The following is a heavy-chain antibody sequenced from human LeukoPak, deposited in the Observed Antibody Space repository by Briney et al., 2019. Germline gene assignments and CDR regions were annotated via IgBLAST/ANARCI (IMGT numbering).Heavy chain of an antibody. J-gene: IGHJ4*02. Sequence: SETLSLTXTVSGGSISSSSYYWGWIRQPPGKGLEWIGSIYYSGSTYYNPSLKSRVTISVDTSKNQFSLKLSSVTAADTAVYYCARQEYSSSPLIDYWGQGTLVTVSS. CDR1: GGSISSSSYY. D-gene: IGHD6-6*01. CDR2: IYYSGST. CDR3: ARQEYSSSPLIDY. V-gene: IGHV4-39*01.